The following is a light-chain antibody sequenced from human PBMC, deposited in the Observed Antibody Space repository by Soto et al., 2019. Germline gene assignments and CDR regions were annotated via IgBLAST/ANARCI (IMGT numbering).Light chain of an antibody. V-gene: IGLV1-40*01. CDR1: NSNIGANYA. Sequence: QSVLSQPPSASGTPGQTVTISCSGSNSNIGANYAVHWYQQHTGRGPRLLIYGNDRRPSGVPDRFSGSRSGASASLAITGLLPEDEADYYCQSYDTNLPGSWALGGGTKLTVL. CDR2: GND. J-gene: IGLJ3*02. CDR3: QSYDTNLPGSWA.